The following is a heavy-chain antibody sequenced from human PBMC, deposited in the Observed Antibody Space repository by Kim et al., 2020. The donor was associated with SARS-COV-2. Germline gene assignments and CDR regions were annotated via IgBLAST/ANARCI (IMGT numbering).Heavy chain of an antibody. J-gene: IGHJ4*02. V-gene: IGHV3-7*01. CDR3: ASPALLSYYYDSSGYYYSDY. D-gene: IGHD3-22*01. CDR2: IKQDGSEK. Sequence: GGSLRLSCAASGFTFSSYWMSWVRQAPGKGLEWVANIKQDGSEKYYVDSVKGRFTISRDNAKNSLYLQMNSLRAEDTAVYYCASPALLSYYYDSSGYYYSDYWGQGTLVTVSS. CDR1: GFTFSSYW.